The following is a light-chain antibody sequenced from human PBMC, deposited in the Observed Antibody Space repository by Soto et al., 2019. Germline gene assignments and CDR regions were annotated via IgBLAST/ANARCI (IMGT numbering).Light chain of an antibody. Sequence: IVLTQSPATLSLSPGERATLSFGASQSVSSNLAWYQQKPGQAPRLLIYGASTRATGIPARFSGSGSGTDFTLTISSLQPEDFAVYYCQQYNNWPPWTFGQGTNVDIK. CDR2: GAS. V-gene: IGKV3-15*01. CDR3: QQYNNWPPWT. CDR1: QSVSSN. J-gene: IGKJ1*01.